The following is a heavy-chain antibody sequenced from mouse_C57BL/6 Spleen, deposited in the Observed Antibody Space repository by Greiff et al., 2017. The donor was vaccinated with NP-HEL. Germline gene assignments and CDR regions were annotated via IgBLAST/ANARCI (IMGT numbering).Heavy chain of an antibody. J-gene: IGHJ4*01. CDR2: ISYDGSN. CDR3: ARESRDAMDY. Sequence: EVKLRESGPGLVKPSQSLSLTCSVTGYSITSGYYWNWIRQFPGNKLEWMGYISYDGSNNYNTSLKNRISITRDTSKNQFFLKLNSVTTEDTATYYGARESRDAMDYWGQGTSVTVSS. V-gene: IGHV3-6*01. CDR1: GYSITSGYY. D-gene: IGHD1-1*01.